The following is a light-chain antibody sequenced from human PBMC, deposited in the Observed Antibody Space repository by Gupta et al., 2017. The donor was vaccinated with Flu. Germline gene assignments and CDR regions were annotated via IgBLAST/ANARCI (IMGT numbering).Light chain of an antibody. J-gene: IGKJ2*01. V-gene: IGKV2-30*01. CDR2: MVS. CDR3: MQATHWPT. CDR1: QSLVYSDGNTY. Sequence: LTCRSSQSLVYSDGNTYLSWFHQRPGQSPRRLIYMVSNRDSGVPDRFSGSGSGTDFTLKISRVEAEDVGIYYCMQATHWPTFGQGTKVEIK.